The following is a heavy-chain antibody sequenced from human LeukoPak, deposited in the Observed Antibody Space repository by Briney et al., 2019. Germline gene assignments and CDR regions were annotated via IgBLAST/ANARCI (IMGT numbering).Heavy chain of an antibody. V-gene: IGHV4-59*12. CDR1: GGSISTYF. J-gene: IGHJ4*02. CDR3: AREATTVTTSLGDY. Sequence: PSETLSLTCTVSGGSISTYFWSWIRQPPGKGLEWIGYIYYSGSTNYNSSLKSRVTISVDTSKNQFSLKLSSVTAADTAVYYCAREATTVTTSLGDYWGQGTLVTVSS. D-gene: IGHD4-17*01. CDR2: IYYSGST.